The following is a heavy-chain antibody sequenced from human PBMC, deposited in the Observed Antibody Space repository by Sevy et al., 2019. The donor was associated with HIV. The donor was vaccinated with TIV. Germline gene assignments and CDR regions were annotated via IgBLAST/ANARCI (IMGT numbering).Heavy chain of an antibody. CDR2: LFFGCGEI. CDR3: AREGCTKPHDY. D-gene: IGHD2-8*01. Sequence: GGSLRLSCAASGFTFNKYSMSWVRQPPGKGLGWVATLFFGCGEINYADSVKGRFTISRDNSKNSFYLQMNNLRAEDTALYYCAREGCTKPHDYWGQGTLVTVSS. CDR1: GFTFNKYS. J-gene: IGHJ4*02. V-gene: IGHV3-23*01.